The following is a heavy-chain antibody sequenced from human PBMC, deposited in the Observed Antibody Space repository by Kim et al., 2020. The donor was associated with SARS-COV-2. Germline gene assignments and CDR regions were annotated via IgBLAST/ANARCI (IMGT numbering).Heavy chain of an antibody. D-gene: IGHD3-3*02. Sequence: GGSLRLSCAASGFTFDDYAMHWVRQAPGKGLEWVPGISWNSGSIGYADSVKGRFTISRDNAKNSLYLQMNSLRAEDTALYYCAKATPISGFDYWGQGTLV. J-gene: IGHJ4*02. CDR2: ISWNSGSI. V-gene: IGHV3-9*01. CDR3: AKATPISGFDY. CDR1: GFTFDDYA.